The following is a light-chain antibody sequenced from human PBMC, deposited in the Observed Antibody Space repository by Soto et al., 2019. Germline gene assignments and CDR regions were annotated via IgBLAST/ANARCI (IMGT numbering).Light chain of an antibody. CDR3: SSYAGSHNVI. V-gene: IGLV2-8*01. J-gene: IGLJ2*01. CDR1: SSDVGGYNY. CDR2: EVT. Sequence: QSVLTQPASVSGSPGQSITISCTGTSSDVGGYNYVSWYQQHPGKAPKLIIYEVTERPSGVPDRFSGSKSGNTASLTVSGLQAEDEADFYCSSYAGSHNVIFGGGTKLTVL.